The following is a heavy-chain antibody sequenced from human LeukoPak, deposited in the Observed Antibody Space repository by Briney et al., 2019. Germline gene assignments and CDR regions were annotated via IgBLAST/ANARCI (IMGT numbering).Heavy chain of an antibody. V-gene: IGHV1-18*01. J-gene: IGHJ6*03. CDR3: ARDLGTVVVPAAISDYYYYYMDV. Sequence: ASVKVSCKASGYTFTSYGISWVRQAPGQGLEWMGWISAYNGNTNYAQKLQGRVTMTTDTSTSTAYMELRSLRSDDTAVYYCARDLGTVVVPAAISDYYYYYMDVWGKGTTVTVSS. CDR1: GYTFTSYG. CDR2: ISAYNGNT. D-gene: IGHD2-2*02.